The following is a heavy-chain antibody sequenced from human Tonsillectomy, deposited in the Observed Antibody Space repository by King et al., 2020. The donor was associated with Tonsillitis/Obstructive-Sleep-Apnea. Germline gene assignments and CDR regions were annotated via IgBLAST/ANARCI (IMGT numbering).Heavy chain of an antibody. CDR1: GASLFTYY. CDR2: TSSGWST. CDR3: ARHTPSPYYYDTSGFSNFDF. J-gene: IGHJ4*02. V-gene: IGHV4-59*08. Sequence: VQLQESGPGLVKPSETLSLTCSVSGASLFTYYWSWIRQAPGKGLEWVGYTSSGWSTQYNPSLKSRVTISVDTSKSQFSLKLTSVTAADTAVYYCARHTPSPYYYDTSGFSNFDFWGQGTLVTVSS. D-gene: IGHD3-22*01.